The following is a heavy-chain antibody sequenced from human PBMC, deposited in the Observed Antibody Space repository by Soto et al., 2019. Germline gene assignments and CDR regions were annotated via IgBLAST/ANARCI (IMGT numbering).Heavy chain of an antibody. CDR1: GGSFSGYY. V-gene: IGHV4-34*01. J-gene: IGHJ6*02. Sequence: SETLSLTCAVYGGSFSGYYCSWSRQPPGKGLEWIGEINHSGSTNYNPSLKSRVTISVDTSKNQFSLKLSSVTAADTAVYYCARGRAAPPPYYYGMDVWGQGTTVTVSS. CDR3: ARGRAAPPPYYYGMDV. D-gene: IGHD6-6*01. CDR2: INHSGST.